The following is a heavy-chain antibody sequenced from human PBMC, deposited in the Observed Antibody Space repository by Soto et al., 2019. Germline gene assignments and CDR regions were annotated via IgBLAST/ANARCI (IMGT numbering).Heavy chain of an antibody. CDR3: VTQDFGLGGMDX. Sequence: GSLRLSCTASGFTFGDYGLSWFRQAPGKGLEWVIFIRSKAYGGTTEYAASVKGRFTVSRDDSKSIVYLQMNSLKTEDTAIYYCVTQDFGLGGMDXWGQVTSVTVS. CDR1: GFTFGDYG. CDR2: IRSKAYGGTT. J-gene: IGHJ6*02. D-gene: IGHD3-10*01. V-gene: IGHV3-49*03.